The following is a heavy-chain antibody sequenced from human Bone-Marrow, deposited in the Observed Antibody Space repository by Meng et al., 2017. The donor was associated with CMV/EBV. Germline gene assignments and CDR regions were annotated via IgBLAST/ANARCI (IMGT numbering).Heavy chain of an antibody. CDR2: KKEDGSEK. V-gene: IGHV3-7*01. CDR3: ARGPLRAAAGPY. J-gene: IGHJ4*02. CDR1: GLTFIGFW. D-gene: IGHD6-13*01. Sequence: GESLKISCETSGLTFIGFWMSRVRQAPGKGLEWVANKKEDGSEKHYVDAVKGRFTISRDNAKNSLYLQMNSLRVEDTAVYYCARGPLRAAAGPYWGQGTLVTVSS.